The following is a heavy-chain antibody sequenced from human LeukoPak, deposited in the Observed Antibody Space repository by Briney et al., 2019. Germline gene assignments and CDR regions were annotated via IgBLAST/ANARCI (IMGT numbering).Heavy chain of an antibody. CDR2: INPNNGGT. D-gene: IGHD3-3*01. CDR1: GYTFTDYY. J-gene: IGHJ5*02. V-gene: IGHV1-2*06. Sequence: ASVKVSCKASGYTFTDYYMHWVRQAPGQGLEWMGRINPNNGGTNYAQKFQGRVTMTRDTSISTAYMELNRLTSDDTAVYYCARGYYDFWSGDLGWFDPWGQGTLVTVSS. CDR3: ARGYYDFWSGDLGWFDP.